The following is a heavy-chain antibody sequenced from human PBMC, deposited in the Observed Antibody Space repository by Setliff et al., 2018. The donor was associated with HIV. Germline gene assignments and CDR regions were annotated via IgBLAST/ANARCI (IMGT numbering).Heavy chain of an antibody. Sequence: ASVKVSCKASGGTFSSYAISWVRQAPGQGLEWMGRIIPIFGTANYAQKFQGRVTITADKSTSTAYMELSSLRSDDTAVYYCARARGYSYGGFDYYGMDVWGQGTKVTVSS. CDR3: ARARGYSYGGFDYYGMDV. CDR2: IIPIFGTA. D-gene: IGHD5-18*01. J-gene: IGHJ6*02. CDR1: GGTFSSYA. V-gene: IGHV1-69*06.